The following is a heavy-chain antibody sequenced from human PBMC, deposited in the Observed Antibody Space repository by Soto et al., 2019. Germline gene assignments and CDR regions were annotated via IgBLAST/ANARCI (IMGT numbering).Heavy chain of an antibody. CDR1: GFTCSSYG. Sequence: QVQLVESGGGVVQPGRSLRLSCAASGFTCSSYGMHWVRQASGKGLEWVAVIWYDGSNKYYADSVKGRFTISRDNSKNTLYLQMNSLRAEDTAVYYCARRPQRRYYDSSGYQYYYYGMDVWGQGTTVTVSS. D-gene: IGHD3-22*01. CDR3: ARRPQRRYYDSSGYQYYYYGMDV. CDR2: IWYDGSNK. V-gene: IGHV3-33*01. J-gene: IGHJ6*02.